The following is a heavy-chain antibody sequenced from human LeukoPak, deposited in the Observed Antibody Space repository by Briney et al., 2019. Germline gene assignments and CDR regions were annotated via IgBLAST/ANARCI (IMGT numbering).Heavy chain of an antibody. CDR2: MYYSGST. J-gene: IGHJ4*02. CDR1: GGSISSGDYY. CDR3: ARAPWDYGSGSYSVQFDY. Sequence: PSETLSLTCTVSGGSISSGDYYWSWVRQPPGEGLEWIGYMYYSGSTYYNPSLKSRVTISLHTSKNQSYLKLSSVTAADTAVYYCARAPWDYGSGSYSVQFDYWGQGTLVTVSS. D-gene: IGHD3-10*01. V-gene: IGHV4-30-4*01.